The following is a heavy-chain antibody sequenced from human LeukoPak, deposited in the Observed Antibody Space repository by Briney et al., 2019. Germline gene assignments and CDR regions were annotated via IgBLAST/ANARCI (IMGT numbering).Heavy chain of an antibody. CDR1: GFTFSSCW. CDR2: IKQDGTEK. Sequence: GGSLRLSGAASGFTFSSCWMNWVRQGPGKGLGLVANIKQDGTEKYFVDSVKGRFTISRDNAKNSLYLQMTSLSDEDTAVYYCARGHSSGSRISTRPLHYWGQGTLVTVSS. V-gene: IGHV3-7*01. D-gene: IGHD3-22*01. J-gene: IGHJ4*02. CDR3: ARGHSSGSRISTRPLHY.